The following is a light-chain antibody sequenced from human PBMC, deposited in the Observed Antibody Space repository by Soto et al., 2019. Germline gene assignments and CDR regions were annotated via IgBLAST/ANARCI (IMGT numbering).Light chain of an antibody. CDR1: HSVSSSY. Sequence: EIVLTQSPGTLSLSPGERATLSCRASHSVSSSYLAWYQHKPGQAPRPLIYGASSRATGIPDRFSGSGSGTDFTLTISRLEPEDFAVYYCQQYGSSPPITFGQGTRLEIK. J-gene: IGKJ5*01. V-gene: IGKV3-20*01. CDR2: GAS. CDR3: QQYGSSPPIT.